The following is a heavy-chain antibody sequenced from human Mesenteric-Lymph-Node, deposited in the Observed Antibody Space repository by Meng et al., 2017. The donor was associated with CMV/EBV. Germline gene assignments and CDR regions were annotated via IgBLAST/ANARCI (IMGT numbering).Heavy chain of an antibody. CDR2: IKSKTDGETT. Sequence: GGSLRLSCAASGFTFSNAWMSWVRQAPGKGLEWVGRIKSKTDGETTDYAAPVKDRFSISRDYPKNTLYLQMNSLKSEDTAVYYCNYNFWSGYYLFDYWGQGTLVTVSS. V-gene: IGHV3-15*01. CDR3: NYNFWSGYYLFDY. CDR1: GFTFSNAW. J-gene: IGHJ4*02. D-gene: IGHD3-3*01.